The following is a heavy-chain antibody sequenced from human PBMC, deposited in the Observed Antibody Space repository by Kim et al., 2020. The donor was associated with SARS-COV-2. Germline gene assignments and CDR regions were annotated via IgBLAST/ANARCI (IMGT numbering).Heavy chain of an antibody. CDR3: ARDLEYSGSYWDYYYGMDV. CDR2: ISSSSSYI. J-gene: IGHJ6*02. V-gene: IGHV3-21*01. CDR1: GFTFSSYS. D-gene: IGHD1-26*01. Sequence: GGSLRLSCAASGFTFSSYSMNWVRQAPGKGLEWVSSISSSSSYIYYADSVKGRFTISRDNAKNSLYLQMNSLRAEDTAVYYCARDLEYSGSYWDYYYGMDVWGQGTTVTVSS.